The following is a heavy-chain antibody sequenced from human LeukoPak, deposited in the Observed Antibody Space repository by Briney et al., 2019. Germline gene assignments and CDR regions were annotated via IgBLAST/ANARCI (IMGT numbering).Heavy chain of an antibody. CDR2: ISAYNGNT. CDR3: ARPYYYDSSGPFDY. V-gene: IGHV1-18*01. CDR1: GYTFTSYG. J-gene: IGHJ4*02. Sequence: GASVKVSCKASGYTFTSYGISWVQQAPGQGLEWMGWISAYNGNTNYAQKLQGRVTITTDTSTSTAYMELRSLRSDATAVYYCARPYYYDSSGPFDYWGQGPLVTVSS. D-gene: IGHD3-22*01.